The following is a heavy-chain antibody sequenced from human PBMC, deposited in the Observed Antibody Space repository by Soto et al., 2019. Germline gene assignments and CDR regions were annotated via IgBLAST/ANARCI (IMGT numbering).Heavy chain of an antibody. CDR1: GGSISSSSYY. V-gene: IGHV4-39*01. D-gene: IGHD3-10*01. Sequence: SETLSLTCTVSGGSISSSSYYWGWIRQPPGKGLEWIGSIYYSGSTYYNPSLKSRVTISVDTSKNQFSLKLSSVTAADTAVYYCASPCAGAAYMDVWGKGTTVTVSS. J-gene: IGHJ6*03. CDR2: IYYSGST. CDR3: ASPCAGAAYMDV.